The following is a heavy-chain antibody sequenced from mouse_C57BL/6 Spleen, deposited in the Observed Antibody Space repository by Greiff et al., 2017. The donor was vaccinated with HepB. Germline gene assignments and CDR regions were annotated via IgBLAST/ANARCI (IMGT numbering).Heavy chain of an antibody. V-gene: IGHV5-6*01. Sequence: DVQLVESGGDLVKPGGSLKLSCAASGFTFSSYGMSWVRQTPDKRLEWVATISSGGSYTYYPDSVKGRFTISRDNAKNTLYLQMSSLKSEDTAMYYCARHGVITTVAHWYFDVWGTGTTVTVSS. CDR1: GFTFSSYG. J-gene: IGHJ1*03. CDR2: ISSGGSYT. CDR3: ARHGVITTVAHWYFDV. D-gene: IGHD1-1*01.